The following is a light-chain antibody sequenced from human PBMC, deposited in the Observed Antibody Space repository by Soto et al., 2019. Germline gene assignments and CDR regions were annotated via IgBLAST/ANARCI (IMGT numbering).Light chain of an antibody. CDR2: GAS. V-gene: IGKV3-20*01. J-gene: IGKJ5*01. CDR1: QSVPNSY. Sequence: ELVFTQSPGTLSLSPWESAAVSCRASQSVPNSYLAWYQQKPGQAPRLLIYGASNRATGTPDRFSGSGSGTDFTLTISRLEPEDFAVYYCQQYHNWPPITFGQGTRLEIK. CDR3: QQYHNWPPIT.